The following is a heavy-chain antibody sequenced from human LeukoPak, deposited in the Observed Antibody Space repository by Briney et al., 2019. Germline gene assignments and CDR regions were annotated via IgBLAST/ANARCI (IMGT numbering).Heavy chain of an antibody. Sequence: GGSLRLSCAASGFTFSNAWMSWVRQAPGKGLEWVAVISYDGSNKYYADSVKGRFTISRDNSKNTLYLQMNSLRAEDTAVYYCARDGAARPNYYYYMDVWGKGTTVTVSS. D-gene: IGHD6-6*01. CDR3: ARDGAARPNYYYYMDV. V-gene: IGHV3-30-3*01. CDR2: ISYDGSNK. J-gene: IGHJ6*03. CDR1: GFTFSNAW.